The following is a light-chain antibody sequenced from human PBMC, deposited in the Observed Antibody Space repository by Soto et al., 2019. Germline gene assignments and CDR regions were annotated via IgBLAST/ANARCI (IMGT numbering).Light chain of an antibody. CDR3: QSYDTALSVYVV. J-gene: IGLJ2*01. CDR1: SSTIGAGFD. Sequence: QSVLTQPPSVSGAPGQRVTISCTGSSSTIGAGFDVHWYQQLPGTAPKLLIYGDTNRPSGVPDRFSGSKSGTSASLVITGLQPEDEADYYCQSYDTALSVYVVFGGGTKLTVL. CDR2: GDT. V-gene: IGLV1-40*01.